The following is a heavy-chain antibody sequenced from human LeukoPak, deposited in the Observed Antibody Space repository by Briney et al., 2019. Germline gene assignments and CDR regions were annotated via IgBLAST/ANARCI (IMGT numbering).Heavy chain of an antibody. CDR3: AKLVIISSGYYSFFDY. Sequence: GGSLRLSCAASGFTFSSYAMSWVRQAPGKGLEWVSAISGSGGSTYYADSVKGRFTISRDNSKNTLYPQMNSLRAEDTAVYYCAKLVIISSGYYSFFDYWGQGTLVTVSS. CDR2: ISGSGGST. V-gene: IGHV3-23*01. D-gene: IGHD3-22*01. CDR1: GFTFSSYA. J-gene: IGHJ4*02.